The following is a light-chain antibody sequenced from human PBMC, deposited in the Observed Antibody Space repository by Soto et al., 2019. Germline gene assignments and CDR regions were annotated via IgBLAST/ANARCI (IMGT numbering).Light chain of an antibody. Sequence: EIVLTQSPATLSLSPGERATLSCRASQSVTRYLAWYQQKPGPTPRLLIYDASNRATGIPARFSGSGSGTDFALSISSLEPEDFAVYYCQQRSSWPRTFGQGTNLEIK. CDR2: DAS. CDR1: QSVTRY. V-gene: IGKV3-11*01. CDR3: QQRSSWPRT. J-gene: IGKJ2*01.